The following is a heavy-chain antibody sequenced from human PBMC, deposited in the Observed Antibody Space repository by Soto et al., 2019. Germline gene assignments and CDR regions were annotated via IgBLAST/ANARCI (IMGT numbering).Heavy chain of an antibody. CDR3: APAQTPPESDF. Sequence: QIQLVQSEGEVRQPGASVKVSCKTSGYTFINYGVTWVRQRPGQGLEWMGWLNTYNANTKYAQKLQGRVTMTADTSASTAYVELRRLRSDDTAVYFCAPAQTPPESDFWGQGTLVIVSS. V-gene: IGHV1-18*01. CDR2: LNTYNANT. CDR1: GYTFINYG. J-gene: IGHJ4*02. D-gene: IGHD2-15*01.